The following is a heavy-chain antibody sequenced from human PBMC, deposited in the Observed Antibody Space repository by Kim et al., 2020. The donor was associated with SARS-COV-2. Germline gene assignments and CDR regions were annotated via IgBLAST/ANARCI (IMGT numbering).Heavy chain of an antibody. CDR2: ISSSSSYI. CDR1: GFTFSSYS. D-gene: IGHD2-2*01. V-gene: IGHV3-21*01. J-gene: IGHJ3*02. Sequence: GGSLRLSCAASGFTFSSYSMNWVRQAPGKGLEWVSSISSSSSYIYYADSVKGRFTISRDNAKNSLYLQMNSLRAEDTAVYYCARDQFNHIVVVPAARDDAFDIWGQGTMVTVSS. CDR3: ARDQFNHIVVVPAARDDAFDI.